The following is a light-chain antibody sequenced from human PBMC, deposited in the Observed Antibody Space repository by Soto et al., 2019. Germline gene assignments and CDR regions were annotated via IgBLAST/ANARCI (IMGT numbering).Light chain of an antibody. J-gene: IGKJ1*01. CDR3: QQDESYWT. CDR2: DAS. CDR1: QVITGW. V-gene: IGKV1-5*01. Sequence: DIPLTQSPSTLSASVGDRVTITCRASQVITGWLAWYQQKPGKAPNLLIYDASNVQSGVPPRFSGSGSGTEFTLTISSLQPDDFATYYCQQDESYWTFGRGTKVELK.